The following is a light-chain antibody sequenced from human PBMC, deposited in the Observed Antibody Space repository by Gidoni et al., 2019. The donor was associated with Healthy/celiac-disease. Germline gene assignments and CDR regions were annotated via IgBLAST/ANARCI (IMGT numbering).Light chain of an antibody. V-gene: IGLV2-23*02. CDR1: SSDVASYNL. CDR3: CSYAGSSTCVV. J-gene: IGLJ2*01. CDR2: GVS. Sequence: QSALTQPASVSEFPGQSITISCTRTSSDVASYNLVSWYQQHPGKAPKLMIYGVSKRPSGVSNRFSGSKSGNTASLTISGLQAEDEADYYCCSYAGSSTCVVFGGGTKLTVL.